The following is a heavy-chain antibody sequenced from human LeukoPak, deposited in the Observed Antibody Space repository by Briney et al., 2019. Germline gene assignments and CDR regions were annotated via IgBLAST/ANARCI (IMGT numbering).Heavy chain of an antibody. D-gene: IGHD5-18*01. V-gene: IGHV1-69*05. CDR3: AREDHTANNWFDP. J-gene: IGHJ5*02. Sequence: SVKVSCKASGGSFSSYGISWVRQAPGQGLEWMGGIIPMLGRSNYAQKFQGRVTISTDGSTSTAYMEMSSMRSEDTAVYYCAREDHTANNWFDPWGQGTLVTVSS. CDR1: GGSFSSYG. CDR2: IIPMLGRS.